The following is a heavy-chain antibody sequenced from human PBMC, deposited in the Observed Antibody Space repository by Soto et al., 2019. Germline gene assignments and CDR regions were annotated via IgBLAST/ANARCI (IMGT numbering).Heavy chain of an antibody. J-gene: IGHJ4*02. CDR2: IYRCGST. Sequence: QVQLQESGPGLVKPSGTLSLTCVVSGASISNSHWLSWVLQPPGEGLEWIGEIYRCGSTNYDPSLGRCVTISVDKSKNQISLRLNSVTAADTAVYYCAKAAGYCLESWGPGTLVPVSS. CDR1: GASISNSHW. CDR3: AKAAGYCLES. V-gene: IGHV4-4*02. D-gene: IGHD5-18*01.